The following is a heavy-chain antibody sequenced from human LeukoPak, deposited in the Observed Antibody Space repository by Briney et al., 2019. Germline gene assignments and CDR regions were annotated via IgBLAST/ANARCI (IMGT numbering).Heavy chain of an antibody. Sequence: KPSETLSLTCAVYGGSFSGYSWSWIRQPPGKGLEWIGELHRSGSTNYHPSLKSRVTISVDTSKNQFSLKLSSVTAADTAVYYCARGIPHYCSSTTCPNDYWGQGTLVTVSS. CDR2: LHRSGST. CDR3: ARGIPHYCSSTTCPNDY. D-gene: IGHD2-2*01. CDR1: GGSFSGYS. J-gene: IGHJ4*02. V-gene: IGHV4-34*01.